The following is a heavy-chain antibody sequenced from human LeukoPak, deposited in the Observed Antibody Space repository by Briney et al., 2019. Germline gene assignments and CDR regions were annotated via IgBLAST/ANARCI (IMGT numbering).Heavy chain of an antibody. J-gene: IGHJ4*02. V-gene: IGHV1-46*01. D-gene: IGHD4-17*01. CDR3: ARDPRYGDYVSAGFDY. CDR2: INPSGGNT. Sequence: ASVKVSCKASGYTFTSYYMHWVRQAPGQGLEWMGIINPSGGNTSYAQKLQGRVTMTTDTSTSTAYMELRSLRSDDTAVYYCARDPRYGDYVSAGFDYWGQGTLVTVSS. CDR1: GYTFTSYY.